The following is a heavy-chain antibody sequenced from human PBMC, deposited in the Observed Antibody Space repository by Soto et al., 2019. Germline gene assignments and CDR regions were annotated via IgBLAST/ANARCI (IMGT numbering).Heavy chain of an antibody. CDR1: GGSISSGDYY. Sequence: QVQLQESGPGLVKPSQTLSLTCTVSGGSISSGDYYWSWIRQPPGKGLEWIGYIYYSGSTYYNPYLKRRVTISVDTSKNQFSLKLSSVTAADTAVYYCASTVARSPNFDYWGQGTLVTVSS. CDR3: ASTVARSPNFDY. CDR2: IYYSGST. V-gene: IGHV4-30-4*01. J-gene: IGHJ4*02. D-gene: IGHD4-17*01.